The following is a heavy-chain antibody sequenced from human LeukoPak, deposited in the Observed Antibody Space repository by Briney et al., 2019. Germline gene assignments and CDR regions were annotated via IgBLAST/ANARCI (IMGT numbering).Heavy chain of an antibody. CDR3: ARDLHNDYGDY. V-gene: IGHV3-21*01. CDR1: EFTSITYS. CDR2: YNSSRRNI. J-gene: IGHJ4*02. Sequence: GGSLNSPCEAPEFTSITYSINGSRKVPAKGLKWVPSYNSSRRNIYYAASVKGRFTISIDNAKNSLYLQMNSLRYEDTAVYYCARDLHNDYGDYWGQGALVTVSS. D-gene: IGHD5-24*01.